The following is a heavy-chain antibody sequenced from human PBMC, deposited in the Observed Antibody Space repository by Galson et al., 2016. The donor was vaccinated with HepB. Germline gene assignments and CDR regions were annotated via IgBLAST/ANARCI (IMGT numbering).Heavy chain of an antibody. Sequence: SLRLSSAASGFTLSTYAMSWVRQAPGKGLEWVSAIRGSGGTTYYADSVKGRFTISRDNSKNTLYLQMNSLRVEDTAIYYCAKAEMTTVTRFEHWGQGTLVTVSP. CDR3: AKAEMTTVTRFEH. J-gene: IGHJ4*02. V-gene: IGHV3-23*01. CDR1: GFTLSTYA. D-gene: IGHD4-17*01. CDR2: IRGSGGTT.